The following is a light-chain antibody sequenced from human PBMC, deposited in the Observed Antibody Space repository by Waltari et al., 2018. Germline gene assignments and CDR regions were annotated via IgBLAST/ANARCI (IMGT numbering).Light chain of an antibody. J-gene: IGKJ1*01. CDR1: QNLVYRSNNKDY. Sequence: IVMTQSPDSLAVSLGDRCTINYRSSQNLVYRSNNKDYLAWYQRKPGHPPKVIIYSASTRASGVPDRFSGSGEGKDSTPTISSLPDEDVAVYYRQQYYSSPRTFGQGTKVEIK. CDR2: SAS. V-gene: IGKV4-1*01. CDR3: QQYYSSPRT.